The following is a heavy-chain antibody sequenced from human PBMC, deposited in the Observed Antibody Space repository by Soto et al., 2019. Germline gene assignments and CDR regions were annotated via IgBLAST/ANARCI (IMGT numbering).Heavy chain of an antibody. V-gene: IGHV1-2*02. CDR2: INPNSGGT. Sequence: ASVKVSCKASGYTFSGFYMHRVRQAPGQGLEWMGWINPNSGGTKSAEKFQGRVTMTRDTSISTAYMELSRLTSDDAAVYYCASAAVTGTAGLDFWGQGTQVTVSS. CDR3: ASAAVTGTAGLDF. J-gene: IGHJ4*02. CDR1: GYTFSGFY. D-gene: IGHD6-19*01.